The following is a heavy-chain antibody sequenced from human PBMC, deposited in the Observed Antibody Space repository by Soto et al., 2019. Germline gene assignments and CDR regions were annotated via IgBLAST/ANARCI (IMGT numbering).Heavy chain of an antibody. CDR3: AKDRGGIVVGYGMDV. CDR2: ISGSGGST. J-gene: IGHJ6*02. Sequence: EVQLLESGGGLVQPGGSRRVSWAASGFTFSTYAGPWFRRAPGRGLGWVSAISGSGGSTYYADSVKGRFTISRDNSKNTLHLQMNSLRVEDTAVYYCAKDRGGIVVGYGMDVWGQGTTVTVSS. CDR1: GFTFSTYA. V-gene: IGHV3-23*01. D-gene: IGHD2-21*01.